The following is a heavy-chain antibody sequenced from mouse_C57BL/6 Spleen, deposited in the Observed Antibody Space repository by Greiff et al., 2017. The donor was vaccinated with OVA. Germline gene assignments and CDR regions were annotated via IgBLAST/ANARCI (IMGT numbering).Heavy chain of an antibody. D-gene: IGHD1-1*01. CDR3: AREGTDYGSSFAY. J-gene: IGHJ3*01. Sequence: VQLQQSGAELVRPGTSVKVSCKASGYAFTNYLIEWVKQRPGQGLEWIGVINPGSGGTNYNEKFKGKATLTADKSSSTAYMQLSSLTSEDSAVYFCAREGTDYGSSFAYWGQGTLVTVSA. CDR2: INPGSGGT. CDR1: GYAFTNYL. V-gene: IGHV1-54*01.